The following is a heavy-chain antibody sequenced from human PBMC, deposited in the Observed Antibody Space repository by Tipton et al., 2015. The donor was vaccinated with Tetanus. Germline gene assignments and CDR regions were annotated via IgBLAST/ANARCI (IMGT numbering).Heavy chain of an antibody. CDR1: GGSISGSSYY. V-gene: IGHV4-61*05. J-gene: IGHJ4*02. Sequence: TLSLTCTVSGGSISGSSYYWGWIRQPPGKGLEWIGHIFHTGTTNYNPSLKSRVSMSVDTSKNQFSLKVTSVTAADSALYLCARTLYGDYRIDHGGQGTLVTVSP. D-gene: IGHD4-17*01. CDR2: IFHTGTT. CDR3: ARTLYGDYRIDH.